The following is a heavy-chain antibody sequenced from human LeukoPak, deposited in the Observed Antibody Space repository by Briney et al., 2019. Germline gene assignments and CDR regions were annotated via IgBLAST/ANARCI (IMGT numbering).Heavy chain of an antibody. V-gene: IGHV4-34*01. CDR1: GGSFSGYY. CDR3: ARPHSRWYFDL. J-gene: IGHJ2*01. D-gene: IGHD6-13*01. Sequence: PSETLSLTCAVYGGSFSGYYWSWIRQPPGKGLEWIGEINHSGSTNYNPSLKSRVTISVDTSKNQFSLKLSSVTAADTAVYYCARPHSRWYFDLRGRGTLVTVSS. CDR2: INHSGST.